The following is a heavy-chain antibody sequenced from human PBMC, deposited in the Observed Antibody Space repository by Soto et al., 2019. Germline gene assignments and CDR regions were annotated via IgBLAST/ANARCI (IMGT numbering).Heavy chain of an antibody. J-gene: IGHJ4*02. CDR3: ARSPRSSPYFDY. D-gene: IGHD6-13*01. CDR2: IYPGDHET. Sequence: PGESLKISCQCSGYTFSNFWIGWVGQLPGKGLEWMGIIYPGDHETRYSPSFHGKVTISADKSINTAYLQWNSLEASDTAFYFCARSPRSSPYFDYWGQGALVTVSS. CDR1: GYTFSNFW. V-gene: IGHV5-51*01.